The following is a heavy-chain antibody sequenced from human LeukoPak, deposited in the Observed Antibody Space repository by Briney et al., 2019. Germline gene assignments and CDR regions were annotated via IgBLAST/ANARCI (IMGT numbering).Heavy chain of an antibody. J-gene: IGHJ4*02. V-gene: IGHV1-18*04. CDR2: ISGYSGNT. Sequence: GASVKVSCKASGYTFTNYYMHWVRQAPGQGLEWMGWISGYSGNTNYAQKFLGRVSMTADTSTSTAYMELRSLTSDDTAVYYCARSGRGTYYYFDLWGQGTLVTVSS. CDR3: ARSGRGTYYYFDL. D-gene: IGHD5-12*01. CDR1: GYTFTNYY.